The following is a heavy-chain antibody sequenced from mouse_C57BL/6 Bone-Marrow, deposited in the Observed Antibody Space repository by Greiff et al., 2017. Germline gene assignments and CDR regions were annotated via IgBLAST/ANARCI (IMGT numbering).Heavy chain of an antibody. Sequence: VQLQQSGAELVRPGASVKLSCTASGFNIKDYYMHWVKQRPEQGLEWIGRIDPEDGDTEYAPKFQGKATMTADTSSNTAYLQLSSLTAEDTAVYYCTTEKCPVYFDYWGKGTTLTVSS. V-gene: IGHV14-1*01. J-gene: IGHJ2*01. CDR1: GFNIKDYY. CDR3: TTEKCPVYFDY. CDR2: IDPEDGDT.